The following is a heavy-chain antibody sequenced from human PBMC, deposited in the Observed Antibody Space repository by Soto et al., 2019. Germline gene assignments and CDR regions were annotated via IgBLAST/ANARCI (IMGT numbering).Heavy chain of an antibody. CDR2: IYYSRNT. J-gene: IGHJ6*02. Sequence: ILSLTCSVSGGSLRIGYYYWSWIRQPPGKGLDWIGYIYYSRNTYYNPSLKSRLIISIDTSKNQFYLKVGSVTAADTAVYYCASSSLYGKDVWGQGTTVTVSS. CDR3: ASSSLYGKDV. CDR1: GGSLRIGYYY. V-gene: IGHV4-30-4*01.